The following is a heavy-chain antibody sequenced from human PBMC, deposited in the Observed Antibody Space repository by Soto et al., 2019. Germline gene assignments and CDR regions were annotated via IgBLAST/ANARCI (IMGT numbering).Heavy chain of an antibody. Sequence: TRTLTCTVSGGSIRSGGYYWSWVRQNPRRGLEWIGNIYYSGNTYYNPSLNSRRTMSVDTSKNQFSLKLSSVTAADTAVYYCARHTATYHPDSTGHLSYSLDCWDQGTRVTVSS. V-gene: IGHV4-31*03. CDR3: ARHTATYHPDSTGHLSYSLDC. CDR1: GGSIRSGGYY. CDR2: IYYSGNT. J-gene: IGHJ4*02. D-gene: IGHD3-22*01.